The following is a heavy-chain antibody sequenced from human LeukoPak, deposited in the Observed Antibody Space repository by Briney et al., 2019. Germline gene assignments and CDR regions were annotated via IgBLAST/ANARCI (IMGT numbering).Heavy chain of an antibody. CDR2: ISSSSSYI. D-gene: IGHD3-9*01. CDR3: ARALRYFDWLLRGEKTNYFDY. J-gene: IGHJ4*02. CDR1: GFTFSSYS. Sequence: GGSLRLSCAASGFTFSSYSMNWARQAPGKGLEWVSSISSSSSYIYYADSVKGRFTISRDNAKNSLYLQMNSLRAEDTAVYYCARALRYFDWLLRGEKTNYFDYWGQGTLVTVSS. V-gene: IGHV3-21*01.